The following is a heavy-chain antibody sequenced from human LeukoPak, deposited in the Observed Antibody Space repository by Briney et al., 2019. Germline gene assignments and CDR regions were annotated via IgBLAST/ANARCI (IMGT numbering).Heavy chain of an antibody. CDR1: GFTFSSYS. CDR2: ISSSSSYI. Sequence: GGSLRLSCAASGFTFSSYSMNWVRQAPGKGLEWVSSISSSSSYIYYADSVKGRFTISRDNTKNSLYLQMNSLRAEDTAVYYCARGGSGSGYYYLFDYWGQGTLVTVSS. V-gene: IGHV3-21*01. D-gene: IGHD3-22*01. CDR3: ARGGSGSGYYYLFDY. J-gene: IGHJ4*02.